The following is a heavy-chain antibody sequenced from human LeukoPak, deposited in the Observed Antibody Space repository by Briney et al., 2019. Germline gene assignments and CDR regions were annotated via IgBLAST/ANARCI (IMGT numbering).Heavy chain of an antibody. CDR3: TRDFAFQQFDY. CDR1: GFNFRNSW. D-gene: IGHD1/OR15-1a*01. CDR2: INQDESTK. V-gene: IGHV3-7*01. J-gene: IGHJ4*02. Sequence: GGSLTLSCTATGFNFRNSWMNWVRQPPAKGPEWLANINQDESTKNYVEYVKGRFIISRENAKNSVYLQMNSLRPEDTAVYYCTRDFAFQQFDYWGQGTLVTVSP.